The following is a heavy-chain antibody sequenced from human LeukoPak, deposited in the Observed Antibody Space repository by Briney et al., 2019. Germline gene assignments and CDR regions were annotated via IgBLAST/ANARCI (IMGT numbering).Heavy chain of an antibody. Sequence: PGRSLRLSCAASGFTFSSYAMHWVRQAPGKGLEWVAVISFDGNNRYYADSVKGRFTISRDNPKNTLYLQMNSMRVEDTAVYYCARETLHTAMITSFDYWGQGTLVTVSS. D-gene: IGHD5-18*01. J-gene: IGHJ4*02. CDR2: ISFDGNNR. V-gene: IGHV3-30-3*01. CDR3: ARETLHTAMITSFDY. CDR1: GFTFSSYA.